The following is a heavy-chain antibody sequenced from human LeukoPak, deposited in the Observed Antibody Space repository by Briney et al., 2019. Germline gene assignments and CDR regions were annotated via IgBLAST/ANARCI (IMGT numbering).Heavy chain of an antibody. CDR2: IYSGGST. V-gene: IGHV3-53*01. CDR1: GFTVRSHY. J-gene: IGHJ2*01. D-gene: IGHD3-9*01. Sequence: GGSLRLSCAASGFTVRSHYMNWVRRAPGKGLEWVSVIYSGGSTNSADSVKGRFTISRDISKNTLFLQMNSLRAEDTAVYYCARDAYDILTGYHNWYFDLWGRGTQVTVSS. CDR3: ARDAYDILTGYHNWYFDL.